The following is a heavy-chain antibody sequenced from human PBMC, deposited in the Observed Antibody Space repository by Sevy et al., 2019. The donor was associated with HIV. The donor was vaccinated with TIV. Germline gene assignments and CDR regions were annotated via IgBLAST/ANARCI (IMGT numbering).Heavy chain of an antibody. D-gene: IGHD4-17*01. Sequence: SETLSLTCAVYGGSFSVYYWSWIRQPPGKGLEWIGEINHSGSTNYNPSLKSRVTISVDTSKNQFSLKLSSVTAADTAVYYCARGFLTSDYGDYDNWFDPWGQGTLVTVSS. V-gene: IGHV4-34*01. CDR2: INHSGST. CDR3: ARGFLTSDYGDYDNWFDP. J-gene: IGHJ5*02. CDR1: GGSFSVYY.